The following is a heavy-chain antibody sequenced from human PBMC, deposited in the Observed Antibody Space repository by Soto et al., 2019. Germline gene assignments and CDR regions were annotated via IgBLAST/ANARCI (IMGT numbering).Heavy chain of an antibody. CDR1: GGTFSSYA. CDR2: IIPIFGTA. J-gene: IGHJ6*02. Sequence: QVQLVQSGAEVKKPGSSVKVSCKASGGTFSSYAISWVRQAPGQGLEWMGGIIPIFGTANYAQKFQGRVTITADESTSTAHMELSSLRSEDTAVYYCARDGQDIVLVPAAAVYGMDVWGQGTTVTVSS. V-gene: IGHV1-69*12. CDR3: ARDGQDIVLVPAAAVYGMDV. D-gene: IGHD2-2*01.